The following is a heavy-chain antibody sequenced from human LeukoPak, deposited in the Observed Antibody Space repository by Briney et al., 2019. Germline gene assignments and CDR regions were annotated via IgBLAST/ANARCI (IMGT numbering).Heavy chain of an antibody. J-gene: IGHJ4*02. V-gene: IGHV4-34*01. D-gene: IGHD1-26*01. CDR2: INHIGST. CDR1: GGSFSGYY. Sequence: PSETLSLTCAVYGGSFSGYYWSWIRQPPGKGLEWIGEINHIGSTNYNASLKSRVIISVGMSENQFSLTLTSVTAADTAVYYCARGLSGSYYGDYFDFWGQGTLVTVSS. CDR3: ARGLSGSYYGDYFDF.